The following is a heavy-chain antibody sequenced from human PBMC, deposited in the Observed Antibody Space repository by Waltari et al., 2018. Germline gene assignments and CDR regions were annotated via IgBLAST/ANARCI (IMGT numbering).Heavy chain of an antibody. J-gene: IGHJ5*02. V-gene: IGHV4-39*07. CDR1: GRSLRSCSYH. D-gene: IGHD3-3*01. CDR2: ISYSGTT. Sequence: QLQLQASGPGLVKPSETLSLTCTVSGRSLRSCSYHLGWIRQPPGKGLESIGYISYSGTTYYNLSLKSRVTMSVDTSRDQYSLSLRSVAAADTAVYYCARYYGNGEGWLDPWGQGTLVTVSS. CDR3: ARYYGNGEGWLDP.